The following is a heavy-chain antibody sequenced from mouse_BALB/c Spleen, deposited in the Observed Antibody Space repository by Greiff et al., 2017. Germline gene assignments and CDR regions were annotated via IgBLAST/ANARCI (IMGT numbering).Heavy chain of an antibody. Sequence: DVQLVESGGGLVQPGGSRKLSCAASGFTFSSFGMHWVRQAPEKGLEWVAYISSGSSTIYYADTVKGRFTISRDNPKNTLFLQMTSLRSEDTAMYYCARADYYGSRYAMDYWGQGTSVTVSS. D-gene: IGHD1-1*01. CDR1: GFTFSSFG. J-gene: IGHJ4*01. V-gene: IGHV5-17*02. CDR2: ISSGSSTI. CDR3: ARADYYGSRYAMDY.